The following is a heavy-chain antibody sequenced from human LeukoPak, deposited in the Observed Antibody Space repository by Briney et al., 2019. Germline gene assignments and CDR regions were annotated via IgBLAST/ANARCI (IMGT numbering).Heavy chain of an antibody. D-gene: IGHD3-22*01. V-gene: IGHV1-69*13. CDR1: RGTFSRYA. J-gene: IGHJ5*02. Sequence: GASVKVSCKASRGTFSRYATSWVRQAPGQGLDWMGGIIPIFGTANYAQKLQGRVTITADESTSTAYMELSSLRSEDTAVYYCAREGRDYYDSSGPGCDWFDPWGQGTLVTVSS. CDR2: IIPIFGTA. CDR3: AREGRDYYDSSGPGCDWFDP.